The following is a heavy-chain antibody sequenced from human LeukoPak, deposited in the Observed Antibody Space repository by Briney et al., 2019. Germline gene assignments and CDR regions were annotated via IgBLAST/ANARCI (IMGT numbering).Heavy chain of an antibody. D-gene: IGHD1-26*01. V-gene: IGHV4-34*01. CDR3: ARGEYSGSTYYFDY. J-gene: IGHJ4*02. CDR1: GGSFSGYY. CDR2: INHSGST. Sequence: PSETLSLTCAVYGGSFSGYYWSWIRQPPGRGLEWIGEINHSGSTNYNPSLKSRDTISVDTSKNQFSLKLSSVTAADTAVYYCARGEYSGSTYYFDYWGQGTLVTVSS.